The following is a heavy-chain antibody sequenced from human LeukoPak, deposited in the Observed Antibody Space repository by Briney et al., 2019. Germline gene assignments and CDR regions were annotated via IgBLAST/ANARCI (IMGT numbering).Heavy chain of an antibody. CDR3: AKAGVKLWFPEGSY. Sequence: PGGSLSFSCAASGFTFSSYAMSWVRQAPGKGLEWVSGISGSGAYTYYADSVKGRFTISRDNSKNTLYLQMNSLRAEDTAVFYCAKAGVKLWFPEGSYWGQGTLVTVSS. V-gene: IGHV3-23*01. CDR1: GFTFSSYA. J-gene: IGHJ4*02. CDR2: ISGSGAYT. D-gene: IGHD3-10*01.